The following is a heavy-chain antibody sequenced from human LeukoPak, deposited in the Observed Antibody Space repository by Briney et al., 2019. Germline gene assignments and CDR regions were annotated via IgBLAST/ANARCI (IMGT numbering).Heavy chain of an antibody. D-gene: IGHD3-10*01. V-gene: IGHV3-23*01. CDR3: AGRGSGSYFDY. J-gene: IGHJ4*02. CDR2: ISGSGGST. Sequence: GGSLRLSCAASGFTFSTYGMSWVRQAPGKGLEWVSSISGSGGSTYYADSVRGRFAISRDNSKNTLYLQMNSLRAEDTAVYYCAGRGSGSYFDYWGQGTLVTVSS. CDR1: GFTFSTYG.